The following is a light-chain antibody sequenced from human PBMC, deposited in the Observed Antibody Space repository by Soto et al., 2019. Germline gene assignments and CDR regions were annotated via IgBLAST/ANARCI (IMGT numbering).Light chain of an antibody. Sequence: EIVMTQSPATLSVSPGERATLSCRASQSVSSNLAWYQQKPGQAPRLLIYGASTMATGIPARFSGSGSGTEFTLSIRSPWSQDFAVYYCQKYNNCPPYTFGQGTKRETK. CDR2: GAS. CDR1: QSVSSN. J-gene: IGKJ2*01. CDR3: QKYNNCPPYT. V-gene: IGKV3-15*01.